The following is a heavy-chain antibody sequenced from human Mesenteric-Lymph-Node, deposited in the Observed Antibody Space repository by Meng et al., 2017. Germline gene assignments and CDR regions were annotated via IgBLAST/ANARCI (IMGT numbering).Heavy chain of an antibody. CDR1: GGSISSSNW. V-gene: IGHV4-4*02. J-gene: IGHJ4*02. D-gene: IGHD3-10*01. Sequence: SETLSLTCAVSGGSISSSNWWSWVRQPPGKGLEWIGSIYYSGSTYYNPSLKSRVTISVDTSKNQFSLKLSSVTAADTAVYYCASVNYYGSGSYYNPYYFDYWGQGTLVTVSS. CDR2: IYYSGST. CDR3: ASVNYYGSGSYYNPYYFDY.